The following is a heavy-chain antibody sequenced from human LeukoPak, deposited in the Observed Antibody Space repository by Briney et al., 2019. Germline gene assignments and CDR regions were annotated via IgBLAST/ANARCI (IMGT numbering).Heavy chain of an antibody. V-gene: IGHV1-69*05. CDR1: GGTFSSYA. Sequence: SMKVSCKASGGTFSSYAISWVRQAPGQGLEWMGGIIPIFGTANYAQKFQGRVTITTDESTSTAYMELSSLRSEDTAVYYCARQGVPAANYNWFDPWGQGTLVTVSS. CDR3: ARQGVPAANYNWFDP. CDR2: IIPIFGTA. D-gene: IGHD2-2*01. J-gene: IGHJ5*02.